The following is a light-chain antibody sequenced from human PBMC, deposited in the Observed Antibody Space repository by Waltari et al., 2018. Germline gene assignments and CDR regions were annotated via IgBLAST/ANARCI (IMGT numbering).Light chain of an antibody. J-gene: IGKJ1*01. CDR2: GAS. CDR1: QSVSRA. CDR3: QHYVKLPVT. Sequence: EIVLTQSPGTLSLSPGERATLSCRASQSVSRALAWYQQKPGQAPRLLIYGASTRATGVPDRFLGSGSGTDFSLTISSLDPEDFAVYYCQHYVKLPVTYGQGTKVEI. V-gene: IGKV3-20*01.